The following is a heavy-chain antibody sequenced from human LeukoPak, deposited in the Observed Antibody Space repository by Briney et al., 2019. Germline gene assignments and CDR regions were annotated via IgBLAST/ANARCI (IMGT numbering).Heavy chain of an antibody. Sequence: GASVKVSCKASGYTFTGYYMHWVRQSPGKGLEWVAVIWSDGSNKFYADSVKGRFTISRDNSKNTLYLQMNSLRAEDTAVYYCARGGDYYDSSVCDYWGQGTLVTVSS. CDR2: IWSDGSNK. J-gene: IGHJ4*02. CDR1: GYTFTGYY. D-gene: IGHD3-22*01. V-gene: IGHV3-33*01. CDR3: ARGGDYYDSSVCDY.